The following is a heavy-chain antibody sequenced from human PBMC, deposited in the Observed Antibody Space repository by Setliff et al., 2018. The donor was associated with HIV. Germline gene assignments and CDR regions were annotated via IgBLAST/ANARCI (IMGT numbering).Heavy chain of an antibody. CDR2: ISGSNSFSST. D-gene: IGHD3-22*01. V-gene: IGHV3-48*03. CDR3: ARSSGYPYFDW. Sequence: GGSLRLSCAASGFTFSSYEMNWVRQAPGKGLEWVSYISGSNSFSSTHYADSVKGRFTISRDNAKNSLFLQMDSLRAEDTAVYYCARSSGYPYFDWWGQGTLVTVSS. CDR1: GFTFSSYE. J-gene: IGHJ4*02.